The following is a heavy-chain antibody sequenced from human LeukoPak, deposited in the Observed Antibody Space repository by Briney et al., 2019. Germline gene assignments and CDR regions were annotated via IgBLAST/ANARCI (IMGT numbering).Heavy chain of an antibody. CDR2: ISGSGGST. CDR3: AKVRDSRDWYKDAFDI. V-gene: IGHV3-23*01. Sequence: GGSLRLSCAASGFTFASYAVSWVRQAPGKGLEWVSTISGSGGSTYYSASVKGRFTISRDNSKNTLYLQMSSLRAEDTAIYFCAKVRDSRDWYKDAFDIWGQGTMVTVSS. J-gene: IGHJ3*02. CDR1: GFTFASYA. D-gene: IGHD6-19*01.